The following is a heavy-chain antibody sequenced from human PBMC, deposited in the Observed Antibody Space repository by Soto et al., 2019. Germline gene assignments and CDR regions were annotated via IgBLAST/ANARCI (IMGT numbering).Heavy chain of an antibody. CDR1: GGSISSSSYY. CDR2: IYYSGST. CDR3: ARRRFGDEMIVVVITPTWDDAFDI. Sequence: SETLSLTCTVSGGSISSSSYYWGWIRQPPGKGLEWIGSIYYSGSTYYNPSLKSRVTISVDTSKNQFSLKLSSVTAADTAVYYCARRRFGDEMIVVVITPTWDDAFDIWGQGTMVTVSS. J-gene: IGHJ3*02. D-gene: IGHD3-22*01. V-gene: IGHV4-39*01.